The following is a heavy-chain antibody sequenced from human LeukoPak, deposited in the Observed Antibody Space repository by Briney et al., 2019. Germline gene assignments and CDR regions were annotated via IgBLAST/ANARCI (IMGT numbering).Heavy chain of an antibody. Sequence: PGGSLRLSCAASGFTFSDYYMSWIRQAPGKGLEWVSYISSSGSTIYYADSVKGRFTISRDNAKYSLYLQMNSLRAEDTAVYYCARYYYYDSSGYFGYWGQGTLVTVSS. CDR1: GFTFSDYY. D-gene: IGHD3-22*01. CDR3: ARYYYYDSSGYFGY. J-gene: IGHJ4*02. V-gene: IGHV3-11*01. CDR2: ISSSGSTI.